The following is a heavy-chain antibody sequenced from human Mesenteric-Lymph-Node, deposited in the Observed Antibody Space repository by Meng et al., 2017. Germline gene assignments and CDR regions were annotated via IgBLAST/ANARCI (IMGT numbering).Heavy chain of an antibody. J-gene: IGHJ4*02. V-gene: IGHV4-59*01. CDR1: GDSISGSF. CDR3: ARGDTTVTSVAFDY. Sequence: GSLRLSCTVSGDSISGSFWSWIRQPPGKGLEYIGFISYSGRTNYNSSLKSRVTISVDTSTNQLSLKLTSVTTADTAVYYCARGDTTVTSVAFDYWGQGTPVTVSS. CDR2: ISYSGRT. D-gene: IGHD4-17*01.